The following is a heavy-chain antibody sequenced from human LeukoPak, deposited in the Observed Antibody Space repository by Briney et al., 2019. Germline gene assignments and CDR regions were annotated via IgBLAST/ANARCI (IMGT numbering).Heavy chain of an antibody. J-gene: IGHJ4*02. CDR1: GGTFSSYA. CDR3: ARRGPVKISYSDY. CDR2: IIPIFGTA. Sequence: GSSVKVSCKASGGTFSSYAISWVRQAPGQGLEWMGRIIPIFGTANYAQKFQGRVTITTDESTSTAYMELRSLRSDDTAVYYCARRGPVKISYSDYWGQGTPVTVSS. D-gene: IGHD2/OR15-2a*01. V-gene: IGHV1-69*05.